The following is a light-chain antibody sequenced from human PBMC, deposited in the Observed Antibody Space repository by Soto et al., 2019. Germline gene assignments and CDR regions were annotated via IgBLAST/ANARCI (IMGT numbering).Light chain of an antibody. Sequence: EIVLTQSAGTLSLSPGESATLSCRASQCVSSGYLAWYQQKPGLTPRPLIYGASSRAIGIPDSVSGSGSGTDVTLTISRLEPEDFAVYYFQLYGSSPWTICQDTKV. CDR3: QLYGSSPWT. CDR1: QCVSSGY. J-gene: IGKJ1*01. CDR2: GAS. V-gene: IGKV3-20*01.